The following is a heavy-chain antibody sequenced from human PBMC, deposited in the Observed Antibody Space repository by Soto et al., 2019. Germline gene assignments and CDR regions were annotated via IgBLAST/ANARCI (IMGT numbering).Heavy chain of an antibody. V-gene: IGHV4-34*01. CDR1: GGSFSGYY. D-gene: IGHD6-13*01. J-gene: IGHJ5*02. CDR3: ARGVLVHYGLWFDP. CDR2: INHSGST. Sequence: QVQLQQWGAGLLKPSETLSLTCAVYGGSFSGYYWSWIRQPPGKGLEWIGEINHSGSTNYNPSLKSRVTISVDTSKNQFSLQLSSVTAADTAVYYCARGVLVHYGLWFDPWGQGTLVTVSS.